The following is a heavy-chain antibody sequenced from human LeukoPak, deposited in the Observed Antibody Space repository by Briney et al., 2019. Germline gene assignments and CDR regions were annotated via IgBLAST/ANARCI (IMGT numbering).Heavy chain of an antibody. D-gene: IGHD6-19*01. Sequence: GGSLRLSCAASGFTFSSYGMHWVRQAPGKGLEWVAFIRYDGSNKYYADSVKGRFTISRDNSKNTLYLQMNSLRAEDTAVYYCAKGSKAVLFTRDHYMDVWGKGTTVTFSS. CDR3: AKGSKAVLFTRDHYMDV. CDR2: IRYDGSNK. J-gene: IGHJ6*03. CDR1: GFTFSSYG. V-gene: IGHV3-30*02.